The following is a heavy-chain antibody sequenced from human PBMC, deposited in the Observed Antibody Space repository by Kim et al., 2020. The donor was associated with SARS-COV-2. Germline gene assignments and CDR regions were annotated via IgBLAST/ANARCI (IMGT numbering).Heavy chain of an antibody. CDR1: GFAFSTYG. D-gene: IGHD1-26*01. J-gene: IGHJ4*02. Sequence: GGSLRLSCAASGFAFSTYGMSWVRQAPGRGLEWVSYISGSGGVTHYADSVKGRFTISRDNSKNTLYLQMNSLRAEDTAVFYCANGATGSYDYWGQGTLVTVSS. CDR3: ANGATGSYDY. V-gene: IGHV3-23*01. CDR2: ISGSGGVT.